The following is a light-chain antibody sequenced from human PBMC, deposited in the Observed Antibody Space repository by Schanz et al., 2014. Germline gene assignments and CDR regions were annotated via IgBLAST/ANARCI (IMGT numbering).Light chain of an antibody. Sequence: EIVMTQSPATLAVSPGERATLSCRASQSVSNNLAWYQQKPGQAPRLLIYAASTRATGIPARFSGSGSGTEFTLTIDSLQSEDFAVYYCQQFNKWPPTFGPGTKVEIK. CDR3: QQFNKWPPT. V-gene: IGKV3-15*01. CDR2: AAS. J-gene: IGKJ1*01. CDR1: QSVSNN.